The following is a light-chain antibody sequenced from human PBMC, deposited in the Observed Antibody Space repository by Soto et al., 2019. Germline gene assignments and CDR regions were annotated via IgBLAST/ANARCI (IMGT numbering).Light chain of an antibody. V-gene: IGLV2-14*03. Sequence: QSALTQPTSVSGSPGQSITISCTGNHNDIGTYDYVSWYQQHPGRAPRLLIHGVTTRPSGISGRFSASKSGLTASLTISGLQPEDEADYYCSSYTSSSTRVFGGGTKLTVL. CDR1: HNDIGTYDY. CDR3: SSYTSSSTRV. CDR2: GVT. J-gene: IGLJ3*02.